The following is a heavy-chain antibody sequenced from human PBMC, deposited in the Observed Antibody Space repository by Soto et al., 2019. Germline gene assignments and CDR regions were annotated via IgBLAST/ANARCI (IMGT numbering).Heavy chain of an antibody. V-gene: IGHV3-23*01. CDR1: GFTFSSYA. Sequence: GGSLRLSCAASGFTFSSYAMNWVRQAPGKGLEWVSAMSGSGDSTYYADSVKGRFTISRDNSKNTLHLQMNSLRAEDTAVYYCAKARSSTTFDYWGQGTLVSVSS. J-gene: IGHJ4*02. CDR3: AKARSSTTFDY. D-gene: IGHD1-26*01. CDR2: MSGSGDST.